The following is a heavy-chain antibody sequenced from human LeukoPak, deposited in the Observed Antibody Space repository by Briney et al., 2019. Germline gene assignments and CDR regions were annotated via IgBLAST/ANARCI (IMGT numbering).Heavy chain of an antibody. D-gene: IGHD1-1*01. CDR1: GFTFKNYG. V-gene: IGHV3-33*01. J-gene: IGHJ5*02. CDR3: ARGTSGGANTLDP. Sequence: GGSLRLSCAASGFTFKNYGMHWLRQAPGKGREWVAMTWYDGSNKYYADSVKGRFTISRYNSKNTVSLQMNNLRVEDPAIYYCARGTSGGANTLDPWGPGTLATVSS. CDR2: TWYDGSNK.